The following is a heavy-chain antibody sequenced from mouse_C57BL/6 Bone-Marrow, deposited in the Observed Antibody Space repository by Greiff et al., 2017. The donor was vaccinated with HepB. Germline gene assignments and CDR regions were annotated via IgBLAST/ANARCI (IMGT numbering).Heavy chain of an antibody. D-gene: IGHD3-3*01. CDR1: GYTFTSYW. CDR3: ARDPGVGHRGAWFDY. J-gene: IGHJ3*01. Sequence: QVQLQQPGAELVKPGASVKLSCKASGYTFTSYWMHWVKQRPGQGLEWIGMIHPNSGSTNYNEKFKSKATLTVDKSSSTAYMQLSSLTSEDSAVYYCARDPGVGHRGAWFDYWGQGTLVTVSA. V-gene: IGHV1-64*01. CDR2: IHPNSGST.